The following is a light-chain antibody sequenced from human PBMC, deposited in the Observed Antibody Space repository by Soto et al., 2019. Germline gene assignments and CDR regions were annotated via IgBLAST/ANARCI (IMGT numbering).Light chain of an antibody. CDR3: QQYGSSLLT. CDR2: GAS. J-gene: IGKJ4*01. Sequence: EIVLTQSPGTLSLSPGERATLSCRASQSVDSSYLAWYQQKPGQAPRLLIYGASSRATGIPDRFSGSGSGPDFTLTISRLEPEDFAVYYCQQYGSSLLTFGGGTKVDIK. V-gene: IGKV3-20*01. CDR1: QSVDSSY.